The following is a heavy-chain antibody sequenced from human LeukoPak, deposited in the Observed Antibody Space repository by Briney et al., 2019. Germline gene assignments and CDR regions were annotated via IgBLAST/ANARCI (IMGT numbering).Heavy chain of an antibody. D-gene: IGHD3-22*01. V-gene: IGHV1-69*13. CDR1: GYTFSSYG. J-gene: IGHJ4*02. Sequence: SVKVSCKASGYTFSSYGISWVRQAPGQGLEWMGGIIPIFGTANYAQKFQGRVTITADESTSTAYMELSSLRSEDTAVYYCARLRGTYYYDSSGYLDYWGQGTLVTVSS. CDR2: IIPIFGTA. CDR3: ARLRGTYYYDSSGYLDY.